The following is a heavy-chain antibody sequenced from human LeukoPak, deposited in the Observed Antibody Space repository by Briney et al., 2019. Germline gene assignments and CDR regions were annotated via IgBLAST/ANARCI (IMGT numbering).Heavy chain of an antibody. J-gene: IGHJ4*02. CDR3: ARSKGQWLAPEYYFDY. CDR2: IYSGGST. CDR1: GFTVSSNY. Sequence: GGSLRLSCAASGFTVSSNYMSWVRQAPGKGLEWVSVIYSGGSTYYADSVKGRFTISRDNSKTTLYLQMNSLRAEDTAVYYCARSKGQWLAPEYYFDYWGQGTLVTVSS. V-gene: IGHV3-53*01. D-gene: IGHD6-19*01.